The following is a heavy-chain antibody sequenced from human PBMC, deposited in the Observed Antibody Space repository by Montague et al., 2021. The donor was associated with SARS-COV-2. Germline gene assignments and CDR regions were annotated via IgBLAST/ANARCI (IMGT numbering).Heavy chain of an antibody. CDR2: IYYSGGT. CDR3: ARGFDY. Sequence: SETLSLTCTVSGGSISSYYWSWIRQPPGKGLGWIGYIYYSGGTNYNPSLKSRVTISVDTSKNQFSLKLSSVTAADTAVHYCARGFDYWGQGTLVTVSS. J-gene: IGHJ4*02. V-gene: IGHV4-59*01. CDR1: GGSISSYY.